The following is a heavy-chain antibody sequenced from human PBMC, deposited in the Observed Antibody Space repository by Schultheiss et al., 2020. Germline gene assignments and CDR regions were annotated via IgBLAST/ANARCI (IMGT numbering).Heavy chain of an antibody. J-gene: IGHJ6*02. CDR2: ISSSSSYI. CDR3: ARRGIYSSGWSKDYYYGMDV. D-gene: IGHD6-19*01. CDR1: GFTFSSYS. V-gene: IGHV3-21*01. Sequence: GGSLRLSCAASGFTFSSYSMNWVRQAPGKGLEWVSSISSSSSYIYYADSVKGRFTISRDNAKNSLYLQMNSLRAEDTAVYYCARRGIYSSGWSKDYYYGMDVWGQGTTVTVSS.